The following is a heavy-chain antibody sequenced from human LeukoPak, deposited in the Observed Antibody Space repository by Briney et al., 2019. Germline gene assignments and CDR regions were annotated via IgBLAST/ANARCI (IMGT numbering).Heavy chain of an antibody. Sequence: GGSLRLSCAASGFTFSSYAMHWVRQAPGKGLEWVAVISYDGSNKYYADSVKGRFTISRDNSKNTLYLQMNSLRAEDTAVYYCAREYSSGWPTYYYYGMDVGGQGTTVTVSS. V-gene: IGHV3-30-3*01. J-gene: IGHJ6*02. CDR1: GFTFSSYA. D-gene: IGHD6-19*01. CDR2: ISYDGSNK. CDR3: AREYSSGWPTYYYYGMDV.